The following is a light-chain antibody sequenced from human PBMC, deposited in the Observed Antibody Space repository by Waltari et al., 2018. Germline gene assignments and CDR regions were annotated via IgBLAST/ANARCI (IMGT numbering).Light chain of an antibody. Sequence: SYVLTQPPSVSVAPGQTARISWGGENIGSKSVHWYQQKSGQAPVLVVYVDSDRPSVIPERFSGSNSGNTATLTISRVEAGDEADYYCQVWESRSVIFGGGTMLTVL. V-gene: IGLV3-21*02. CDR2: VDS. CDR1: NIGSKS. J-gene: IGLJ2*01. CDR3: QVWESRSVI.